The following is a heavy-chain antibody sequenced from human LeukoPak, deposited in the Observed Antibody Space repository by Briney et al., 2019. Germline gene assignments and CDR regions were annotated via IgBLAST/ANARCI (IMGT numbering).Heavy chain of an antibody. V-gene: IGHV3-30*18. D-gene: IGHD1-26*01. CDR1: GFTFSTYG. J-gene: IGHJ4*02. CDR2: ISYDGSNK. Sequence: GRSLRLSCAASGFTFSTYGMHWVRQAPGRGLEWVAVISYDGSNKYYADSVKGRFTISRDNPKNTLYLQMNSLGAEDTAVYYCAKVFFSGSYYAASDYWGQGTLVTVSS. CDR3: AKVFFSGSYYAASDY.